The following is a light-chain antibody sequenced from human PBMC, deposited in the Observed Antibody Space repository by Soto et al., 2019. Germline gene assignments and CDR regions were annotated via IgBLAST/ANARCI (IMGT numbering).Light chain of an antibody. CDR1: TSDVGDYNY. CDR2: GVN. Sequence: QSALTQPASVSGSPGQSITISCTGATSDVGDYNYVSWYQQHPGKAPKLLIYGVNNRPSGVSNRFSGSKSGNTASLTISGLQTEDEGDYYCSSYTTSSTLVFGGGTQLTVL. J-gene: IGLJ2*01. V-gene: IGLV2-14*01. CDR3: SSYTTSSTLV.